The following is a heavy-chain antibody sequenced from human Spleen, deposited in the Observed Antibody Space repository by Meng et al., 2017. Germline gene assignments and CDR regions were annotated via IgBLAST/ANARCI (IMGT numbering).Heavy chain of an antibody. J-gene: IGHJ3*02. Sequence: SGPTLVKPTQTLTLTCTFSGFSLSTSGVGVGWIRQPPGKALEWLALIYWDADQHYNPSLKSRLTITKDTSKNQVILTMTNMDPVDTATYYCAHRMVVTANIDGFDIWGPGTRVTVSS. CDR1: GFSLSTSGVG. CDR3: AHRMVVTANIDGFDI. D-gene: IGHD2-21*02. V-gene: IGHV2-5*02. CDR2: IYWDADQ.